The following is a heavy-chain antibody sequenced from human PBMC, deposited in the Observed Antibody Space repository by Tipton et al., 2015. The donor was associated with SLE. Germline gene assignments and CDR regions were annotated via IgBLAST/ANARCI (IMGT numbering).Heavy chain of an antibody. CDR2: ISSSGSTI. V-gene: IGHV3-48*03. D-gene: IGHD1-26*01. CDR3: ATTPPSGSYFPFGY. J-gene: IGHJ4*02. Sequence: SLRLSCAASGFTFSSYEMNWVRQAPGKGLEWVSYISSSGSTIYYADSVKGRFTISRDNAKNSLYLQMNSLRAEDTAAYYCATTPPSGSYFPFGYWGQVTLVTVSS. CDR1: GFTFSSYE.